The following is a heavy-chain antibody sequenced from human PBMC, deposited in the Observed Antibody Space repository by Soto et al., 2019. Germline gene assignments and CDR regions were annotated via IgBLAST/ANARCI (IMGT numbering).Heavy chain of an antibody. J-gene: IGHJ4*02. CDR2: ISHTGTT. V-gene: IGHV4-4*02. CDR1: GASISYGGFS. D-gene: IGHD2-2*01. Sequence: SETLSLTCTVSGASISYGGFSWSWVRLPPGKGLEWIGEISHTGTTNYNPSLRSRVTMSVDKPKNQFSLNLTSVTAADTAVYYCARVISSRDEYFDYWGQGTVVTVSS. CDR3: ARVISSRDEYFDY.